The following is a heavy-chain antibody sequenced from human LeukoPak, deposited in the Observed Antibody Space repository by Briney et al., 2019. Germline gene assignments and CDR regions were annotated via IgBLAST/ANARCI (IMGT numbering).Heavy chain of an antibody. D-gene: IGHD3-22*01. Sequence: SETLSLTCTVSGGSISSSSYYWGWIRQPPGKELEWIGSIYYSGSTYYNPSLKSRVTISVDTSKNQFSLKLSSVTAADTAVYYCARHEYYYDSSGPFFFWGQGTLVTVSS. CDR1: GGSISSSSYY. CDR3: ARHEYYYDSSGPFFF. J-gene: IGHJ4*02. CDR2: IYYSGST. V-gene: IGHV4-39*01.